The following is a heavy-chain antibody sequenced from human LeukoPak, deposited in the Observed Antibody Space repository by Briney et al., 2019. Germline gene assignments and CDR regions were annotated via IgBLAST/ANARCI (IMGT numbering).Heavy chain of an antibody. J-gene: IGHJ5*02. CDR1: GYSISSGYY. CDR3: ASAHSSSWYSPLYNWFDP. V-gene: IGHV4-38-2*02. Sequence: PSQTLSLTCTVSGYSISSGYYWGWIRQPPGKGLEWIGSIYHSGSTYYNPSLKSRVIISVDTSKNQFSLKLNSVTAADTAVYYCASAHSSSWYSPLYNWFDPWGQGTLVTVSS. D-gene: IGHD6-13*01. CDR2: IYHSGST.